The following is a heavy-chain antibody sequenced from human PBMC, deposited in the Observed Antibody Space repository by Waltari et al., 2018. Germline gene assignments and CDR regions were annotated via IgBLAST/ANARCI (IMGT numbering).Heavy chain of an antibody. Sequence: QVQLQESGPGLVKPSETLSLTCTVSGGSISSYYWSWIRQPPGKGLEWIGYIYYSGSTNYNPSLKSRVTISVDTSKNQFSLKLSSVTAADTAVYYCARGLWFGELTSWGQGTLVTVSS. CDR2: IYYSGST. J-gene: IGHJ4*02. CDR3: ARGLWFGELTS. V-gene: IGHV4-59*01. CDR1: GGSISSYY. D-gene: IGHD3-10*01.